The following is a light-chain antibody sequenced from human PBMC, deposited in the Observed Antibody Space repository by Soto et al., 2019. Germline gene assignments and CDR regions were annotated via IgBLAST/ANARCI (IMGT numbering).Light chain of an antibody. CDR3: QQSYSTPFS. J-gene: IGKJ3*01. V-gene: IGKV1-39*01. CDR2: AAS. Sequence: DIQMTQSPSSLSASVGDRVTITCRASQSIRSYLNWYQQKPGKAPKLLIYAASSLQSGVTSRFSVSGSGTDFTLTISSLQPEDFATYYCQQSYSTPFSFGTGTKVDIK. CDR1: QSIRSY.